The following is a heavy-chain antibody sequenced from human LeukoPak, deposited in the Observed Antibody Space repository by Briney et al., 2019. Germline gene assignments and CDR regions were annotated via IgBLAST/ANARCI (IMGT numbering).Heavy chain of an antibody. V-gene: IGHV4-4*07. D-gene: IGHD3-10*01. Sequence: SETLPLTCTVSGGSISSYYWSWIRQPAGKGLEWIGRIYTSGSTNYNPSLKSRVTMSVDTSKNQFSLKLSSVTAADTAVYYCASLAWFGESFDYWGQGTLVTVSS. CDR2: IYTSGST. CDR3: ASLAWFGESFDY. CDR1: GGSISSYY. J-gene: IGHJ4*02.